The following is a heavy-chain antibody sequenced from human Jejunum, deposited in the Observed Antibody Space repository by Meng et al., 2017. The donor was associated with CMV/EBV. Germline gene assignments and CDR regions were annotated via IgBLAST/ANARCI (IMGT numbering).Heavy chain of an antibody. CDR2: INPSTAHP. Sequence: QVQLVTSGAELKKPWASVKVSCKASGYSLRSYAVNWLRQAPGRGLEWMGWINPSTAHPTYAQDFTGRFVFSLDISVNTAYLQINSLKAEDTAIYYCVRDVPDGDISLFDSWGQGTLVTVSS. J-gene: IGHJ5*01. CDR1: GYSLRSYA. D-gene: IGHD2-21*02. V-gene: IGHV7-4-1*02. CDR3: VRDVPDGDISLFDS.